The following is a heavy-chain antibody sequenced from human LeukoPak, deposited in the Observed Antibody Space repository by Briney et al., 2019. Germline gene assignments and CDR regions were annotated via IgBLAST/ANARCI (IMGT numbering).Heavy chain of an antibody. V-gene: IGHV1-69*01. D-gene: IGHD6-13*01. CDR3: ASPKSVYSSSWQNPSYGMDV. CDR1: GGTFSSYA. J-gene: IGHJ6*02. Sequence: GSSVKVSCKASGGTFSSYAISWVRQAPGQGLEWMGGIIPIFGTANYAQKFQGRVTITADESTSTAYMELSSLRSEDTAVHYCASPKSVYSSSWQNPSYGMDVWGQGTTVTVSS. CDR2: IIPIFGTA.